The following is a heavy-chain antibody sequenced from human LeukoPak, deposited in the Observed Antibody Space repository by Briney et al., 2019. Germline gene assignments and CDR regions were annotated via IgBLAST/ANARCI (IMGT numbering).Heavy chain of an antibody. D-gene: IGHD6-13*01. CDR2: INAGNGNT. V-gene: IGHV1-3*01. J-gene: IGHJ4*02. CDR1: GYIFISYA. CDR3: ARAGEQLVFAY. Sequence: ASVKVSCKASGYIFISYAMHWVRQAPGQRLEWMGWINAGNGNTKYSQKFQGRVTITRDTSASTAYMELSSLRSEDTAVYYCARAGEQLVFAYWGQGTLVTVSS.